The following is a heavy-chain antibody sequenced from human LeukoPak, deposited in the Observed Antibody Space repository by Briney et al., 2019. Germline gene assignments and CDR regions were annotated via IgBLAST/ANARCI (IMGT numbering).Heavy chain of an antibody. CDR2: ISGSGGST. Sequence: GGSLRLSCAASGFTFSSYAMSWVRQAPGKGLEWVSAISGSGGSTYYADSVKGRFTISRDNSKNTLYLQMNSLRAEDTAVYYCAKFYCSSTSCYGAYYFDYWGQGTLVTVSS. D-gene: IGHD2-2*01. CDR1: GFTFSSYA. CDR3: AKFYCSSTSCYGAYYFDY. V-gene: IGHV3-23*01. J-gene: IGHJ4*02.